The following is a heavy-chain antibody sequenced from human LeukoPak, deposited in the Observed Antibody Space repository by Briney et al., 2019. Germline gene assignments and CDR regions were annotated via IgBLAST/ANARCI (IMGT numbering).Heavy chain of an antibody. V-gene: IGHV2-70*11. J-gene: IGHJ6*02. CDR1: GFSLSTSGMC. Sequence: SGPTLVNPTQTRALTCTFSGFSLSTSGMCVTWIRQPPGKALEWLARVDWVDDKYYSTSLKTRLTISKDTSKNQVVLTMTNMDPVDTATYYCARVRPLEYYYYGVDVWGQGTTVSVSS. D-gene: IGHD1-1*01. CDR2: VDWVDDK. CDR3: ARVRPLEYYYYGVDV.